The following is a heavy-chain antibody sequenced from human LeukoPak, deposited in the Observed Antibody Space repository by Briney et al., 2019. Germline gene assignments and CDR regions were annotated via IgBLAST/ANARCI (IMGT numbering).Heavy chain of an antibody. CDR3: ARDRSWFGELLSYNFDY. CDR2: ISAYNGNT. V-gene: IGHV1-18*04. D-gene: IGHD3-10*01. CDR1: GYTFTSYY. Sequence: ASVKVSCKASGYTFTSYYMHWVRQAPGQGLEWMGWISAYNGNTNYAQKLQGRVTMTTDTSTSTAYMELRSLRSHDTAVYYCARDRSWFGELLSYNFDYWGQGTLVTVSS. J-gene: IGHJ4*02.